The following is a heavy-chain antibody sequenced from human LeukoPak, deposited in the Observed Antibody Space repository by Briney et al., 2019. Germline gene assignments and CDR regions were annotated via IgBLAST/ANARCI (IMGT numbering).Heavy chain of an antibody. J-gene: IGHJ4*02. CDR1: GYTFTSYG. V-gene: IGHV1-18*01. Sequence: GASVKVSCKASGYTFTSYGISWVRQAPGQGLEWMGWISAYNGNTNYAQKLQGRVTMTTDTSTSTAYMELRSLRSDDTAVYYCARDNFGYCSSTSCYNFDYWGQGTLVTVSS. CDR3: ARDNFGYCSSTSCYNFDY. CDR2: ISAYNGNT. D-gene: IGHD2-2*02.